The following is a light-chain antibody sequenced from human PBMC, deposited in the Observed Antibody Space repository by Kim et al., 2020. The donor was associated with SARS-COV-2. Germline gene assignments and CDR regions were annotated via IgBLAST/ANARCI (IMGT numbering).Light chain of an antibody. CDR2: GAS. Sequence: VPPGERATLSCRASQSVSSNLAWYQQKPGQAPRLLMYGASTRATGIPARFSGSGSETEFTLTISSLQSEDFAVYYCQQYKDWPRTFGQGTKVDIK. J-gene: IGKJ1*01. V-gene: IGKV3-15*01. CDR1: QSVSSN. CDR3: QQYKDWPRT.